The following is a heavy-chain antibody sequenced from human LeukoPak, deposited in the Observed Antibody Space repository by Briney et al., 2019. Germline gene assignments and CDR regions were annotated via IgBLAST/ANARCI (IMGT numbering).Heavy chain of an antibody. CDR1: GFTFDDYA. Sequence: GRSLRLSCAASGFTFDDYAMHWVRQAPGKGLEWVSGISWNSGSIGYADSVKGRFTISRDNAKNSLYLQMNSLRAEDTALYYXXXXXXXXXXXWIQPAGFDYWGQGTLVTVSS. V-gene: IGHV3-9*01. J-gene: IGHJ4*02. CDR3: XXXXXXXXXXWIQPAGFDY. CDR2: ISWNSGSI. D-gene: IGHD5-18*01.